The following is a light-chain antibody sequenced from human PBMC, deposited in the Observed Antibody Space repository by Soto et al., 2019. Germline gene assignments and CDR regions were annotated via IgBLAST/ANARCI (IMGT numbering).Light chain of an antibody. V-gene: IGKV1-5*03. CDR2: KAS. CDR1: QSISSW. J-gene: IGKJ1*01. CDR3: QQYGHSLWT. Sequence: DIQMTQSPSTLSASVGDRVTITCRASQSISSWLAWYQQKPGKAPKLLIYKASSLESGVPSRFSGSGSGTEFTLTISRLEPEDFAVYYCQQYGHSLWTFGQGTKVDI.